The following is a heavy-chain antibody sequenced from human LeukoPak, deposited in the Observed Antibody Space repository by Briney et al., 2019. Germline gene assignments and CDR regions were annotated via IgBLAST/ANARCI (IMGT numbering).Heavy chain of an antibody. V-gene: IGHV3-48*01. Sequence: GGSLRLSCAASGFTFSTYAMNWVRQAPGKGLEWVSYISSSSNTIYYADSVQGRFTISRDNANNSLYLQMNSLGAEDTAVYYCARDGYDFWSGYPTTVDFWGQGTLVTVSS. CDR1: GFTFSTYA. D-gene: IGHD3-3*01. CDR3: ARDGYDFWSGYPTTVDF. J-gene: IGHJ4*02. CDR2: ISSSSNTI.